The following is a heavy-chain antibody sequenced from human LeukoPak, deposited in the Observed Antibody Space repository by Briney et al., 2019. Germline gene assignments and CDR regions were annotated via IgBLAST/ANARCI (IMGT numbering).Heavy chain of an antibody. CDR1: GFTFSDFP. CDR2: ISGSGGST. D-gene: IGHD2-15*01. J-gene: IGHJ4*02. CDR3: AKEGDCSGGSCYSDTFDY. Sequence: GGSLRLSCAASGFTFSDFPMIWVRQAPGKGLEWVSAISGSGGSTYYADSVKGRFTISRDNSKNTLYLQMNSLRAEDTAVYYCAKEGDCSGGSCYSDTFDYWGQGTLVTVSS. V-gene: IGHV3-23*01.